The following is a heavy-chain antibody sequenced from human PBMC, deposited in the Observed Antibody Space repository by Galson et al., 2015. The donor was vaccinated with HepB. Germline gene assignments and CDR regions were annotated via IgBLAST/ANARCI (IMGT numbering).Heavy chain of an antibody. D-gene: IGHD3-10*01. CDR2: ISSKSRYT. J-gene: IGHJ2*01. V-gene: IGHV3-11*06. CDR3: ARDGSKSRFGELLTFYYFDL. Sequence: SLRLSCAASGFTFRDYYMSWIRQAPGKGLEWISYISSKSRYTSYADSVKGRFTISRDNAKNSLYLQMNSLRAGDTAVYYCARDGSKSRFGELLTFYYFDLGGRGTPVTVSS. CDR1: GFTFRDYY.